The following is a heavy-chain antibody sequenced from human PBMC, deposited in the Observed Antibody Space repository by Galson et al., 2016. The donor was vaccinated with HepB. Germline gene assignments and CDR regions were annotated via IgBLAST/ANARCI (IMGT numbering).Heavy chain of an antibody. CDR1: GFTFDTHA. CDR3: AKFQMEVTGNVGYLDY. CDR2: ISGSGLKT. Sequence: SLRLSCAASGFTFDTHAMNWVRQAPGKGLEWVSAISGSGLKTDYADSVKGRFTIFRDNSMNTVSLQMSNLRVGDTAVYYCAKFQMEVTGNVGYLDYWNQGALVTVSS. D-gene: IGHD2-21*02. J-gene: IGHJ4*02. V-gene: IGHV3-23*01.